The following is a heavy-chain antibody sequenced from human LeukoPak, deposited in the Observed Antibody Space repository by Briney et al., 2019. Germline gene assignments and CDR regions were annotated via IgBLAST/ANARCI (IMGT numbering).Heavy chain of an antibody. CDR3: ARLRRDGYNFDY. CDR1: GFTVSSNY. Sequence: GGSLRLSCAASGFTVSSNYMSWVRQAPGKGLEWVSVIYSGGSTYYADSVKGRFTISRDNSKNMLYLQMNSLRAEDTTVYYCARLRRDGYNFDYWGQGTLVTVSS. J-gene: IGHJ4*02. CDR2: IYSGGST. D-gene: IGHD5-24*01. V-gene: IGHV3-53*01.